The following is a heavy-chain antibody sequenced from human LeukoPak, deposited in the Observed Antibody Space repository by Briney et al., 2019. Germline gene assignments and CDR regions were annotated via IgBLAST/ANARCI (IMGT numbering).Heavy chain of an antibody. V-gene: IGHV5-51*01. J-gene: IGHJ6*03. CDR3: ARHDYVWGSYRYLHYYYMDV. CDR1: GYSFTSYW. Sequence: GESLKISCKGSGYSFTSYWIGWVRQMPGEGLEWMGIIYPGDSDTRYSPSFQGQVTISADKSISTAYLQWSSLKASDTAMYYCARHDYVWGSYRYLHYYYMDVWGKGTTVTVSS. D-gene: IGHD3-16*02. CDR2: IYPGDSDT.